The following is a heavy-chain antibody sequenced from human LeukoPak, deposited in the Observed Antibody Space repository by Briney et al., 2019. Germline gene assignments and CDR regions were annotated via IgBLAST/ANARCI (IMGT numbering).Heavy chain of an antibody. J-gene: IGHJ4*02. CDR1: GFTFSSYE. CDR3: ASIGGYCSGGSCYRYKSPDDY. Sequence: RTGGSLRLSCAASGFTFSSYEMNWVRQAPGKGLEWVSYISSSGSTIYYADSVKGRFTISRDNAKNSLYLQMNSLRAEDTAVYYCASIGGYCSGGSCYRYKSPDDYWGQGTLVTVSS. CDR2: ISSSGSTI. D-gene: IGHD2-15*01. V-gene: IGHV3-48*03.